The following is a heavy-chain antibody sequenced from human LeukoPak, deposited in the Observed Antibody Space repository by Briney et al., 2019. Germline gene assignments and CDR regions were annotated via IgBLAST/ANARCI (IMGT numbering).Heavy chain of an antibody. CDR2: INPSGGST. J-gene: IGHJ5*02. D-gene: IGHD6-19*01. V-gene: IGHV1-46*01. CDR1: GYTFTSYY. CDR3: ARGGLAVAGARSWFDP. Sequence: ASVKVSCKASGYTFTSYYMHWVRQAPGQGLEWMGIINPSGGSTSYAQKFQGRVTMTRDTSTSTVYMELSSLRSEDTAVYYCARGGLAVAGARSWFDPWGQGTLVTVSS.